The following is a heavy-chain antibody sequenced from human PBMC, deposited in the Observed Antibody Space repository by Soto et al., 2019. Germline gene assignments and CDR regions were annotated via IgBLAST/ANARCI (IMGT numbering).Heavy chain of an antibody. CDR1: GGSISSGGYY. V-gene: IGHV4-31*03. D-gene: IGHD4-17*01. Sequence: QVQLQESGPGLVKPSQTLSLTCTVSGGSISSGGYYWSWIRQHPRKGLEWIGYISYSGNTDYNPSLKSRVTISVDTSKNQFSLKLRSVTAADTAVYYCARSTVTGENYWGQGTLVTVSS. CDR3: ARSTVTGENY. CDR2: ISYSGNT. J-gene: IGHJ4*02.